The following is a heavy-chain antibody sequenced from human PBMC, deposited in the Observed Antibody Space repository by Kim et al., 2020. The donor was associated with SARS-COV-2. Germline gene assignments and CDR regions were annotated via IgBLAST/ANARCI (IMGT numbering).Heavy chain of an antibody. V-gene: IGHV3-53*01. CDR1: GLSVSSNY. J-gene: IGHJ6*03. D-gene: IGHD1-26*01. CDR2: IYSDGST. Sequence: GGSLRLSCAASGLSVSSNYMSWVRQAPGKGLEWVSVIYSDGSTYYADSVKGRFTISRHSSENTLYLQMNSLRAEDTAVYYCARVCVGAVTGYYYHYMDDWGKGTTVTVSS. CDR3: ARVCVGAVTGYYYHYMDD.